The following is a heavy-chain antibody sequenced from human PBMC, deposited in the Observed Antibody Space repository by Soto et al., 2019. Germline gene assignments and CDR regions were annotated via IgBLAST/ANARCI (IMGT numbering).Heavy chain of an antibody. D-gene: IGHD2-2*01. V-gene: IGHV3-23*01. CDR3: AKDSGAVVPAAMSDY. Sequence: GGSLRLSCAASGFTFSSYAMSWVRQAPGKGLEWVSSISGSGGSTYYADSVKGRFTISRDNSKNTLYLQMNSLRAEDTAVFYCAKDSGAVVPAAMSDYWGQGTLVTVSS. CDR1: GFTFSSYA. CDR2: ISGSGGST. J-gene: IGHJ4*02.